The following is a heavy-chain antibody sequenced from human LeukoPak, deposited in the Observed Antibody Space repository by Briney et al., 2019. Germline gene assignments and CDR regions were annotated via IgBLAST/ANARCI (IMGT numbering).Heavy chain of an antibody. V-gene: IGHV3-11*06. CDR2: ISGSGDDT. CDR1: GFSFTNAW. J-gene: IGHJ4*02. D-gene: IGHD1-1*01. CDR3: ARDPRTVRI. Sequence: NPGGSLRLSCAASGFSFTNAWMTWVRQAPGKGLEWLSYISGSGDDTNYADSVRGRFTISRDNAKNSLYLQMNSLRVEDTAVYYCARDPRTVRIWGQGTLVTVSS.